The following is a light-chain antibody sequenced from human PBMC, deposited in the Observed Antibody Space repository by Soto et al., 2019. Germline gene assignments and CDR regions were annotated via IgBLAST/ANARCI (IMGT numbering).Light chain of an antibody. CDR3: QQSFSNPYT. J-gene: IGKJ2*01. CDR1: YSISTY. Sequence: DIQMTQSPSSLSASVGDRVTITCRPGYSISTYLNCYQHKPGTSPSLLISAASTLQSGVPSTFSGSGSGTNFTLTISSLQPEDYGPYSCQQSFSNPYTFGQGTKLDIK. V-gene: IGKV1-39*01. CDR2: AAS.